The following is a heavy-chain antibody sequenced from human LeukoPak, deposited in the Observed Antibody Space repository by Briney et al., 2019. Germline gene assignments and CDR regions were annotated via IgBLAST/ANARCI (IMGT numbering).Heavy chain of an antibody. J-gene: IGHJ3*02. Sequence: ASVKVSCKASGYIFTSYGISWVRQAPGQGLEWMGWISAYNGNTNYAQKLQGRVTMTADTSTSTAYMELRSLRSDDTAVYYCARDRYSGSYPDAFDIWGQGTMVTVSS. CDR2: ISAYNGNT. V-gene: IGHV1-18*01. D-gene: IGHD1-26*01. CDR1: GYIFTSYG. CDR3: ARDRYSGSYPDAFDI.